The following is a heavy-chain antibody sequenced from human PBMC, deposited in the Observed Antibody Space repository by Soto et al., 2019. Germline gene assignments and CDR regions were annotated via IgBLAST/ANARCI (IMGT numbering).Heavy chain of an antibody. CDR2: MNPNSGNT. D-gene: IGHD3-9*01. CDR3: ARGAYCDILTGYYPLGY. Sequence: ASVKVSCKASGYTFTSYDINWVRQATGQGLEWMGWMNPNSGNTGYAQKFQGRATMTRNTSISTAYMELSSLRSEDTAVYYCARGAYCDILTGYYPLGYWGQGTLVTVSS. CDR1: GYTFTSYD. V-gene: IGHV1-8*01. J-gene: IGHJ4*02.